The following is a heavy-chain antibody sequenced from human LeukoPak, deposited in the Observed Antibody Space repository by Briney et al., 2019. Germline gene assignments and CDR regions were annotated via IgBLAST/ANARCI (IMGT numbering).Heavy chain of an antibody. CDR1: GYTYTRYF. CDR3: ARDRDGYNDLDY. CDR2: INPNSGST. D-gene: IGHD5-24*01. V-gene: IGHV1-46*01. Sequence: ASVKVSCQACGYTYTRYFMHWVGQAPGQGLEWMGIINPNSGSTSYAQKFQGRVTMTRDTSTSTVYMELSSLRAEDTGVYYCARDRDGYNDLDYWGQGTLVTVSS. J-gene: IGHJ4*02.